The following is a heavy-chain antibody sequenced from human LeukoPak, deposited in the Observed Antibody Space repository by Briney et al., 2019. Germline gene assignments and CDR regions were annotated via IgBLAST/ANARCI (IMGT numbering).Heavy chain of an antibody. CDR3: ASNYGG. Sequence: GRSLRLSCAASGFTFSSYAMHWVRQAPGKGLEWVAVISYDGSNKYYADSVRGRFTISRDNAKNSLSLQMNSLRAEDTAVYYCASNYGGWGQGTLVTVSS. CDR2: ISYDGSNK. CDR1: GFTFSSYA. V-gene: IGHV3-30*04. D-gene: IGHD4-11*01. J-gene: IGHJ4*02.